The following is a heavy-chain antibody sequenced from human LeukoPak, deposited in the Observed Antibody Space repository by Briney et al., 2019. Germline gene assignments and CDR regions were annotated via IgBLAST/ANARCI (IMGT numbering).Heavy chain of an antibody. J-gene: IGHJ6*03. D-gene: IGHD7-27*01. CDR2: ISGSGGST. CDR3: AKTGAGYYYMDV. CDR1: GFTFSSYA. Sequence: PGGSLRLSCAASGFTFSSYAMSWVRQAPEKGLEWVSAISGSGGSTYYADSVKGRFTISRDNSKNTLYLQMNSLRAEDTAVYYCAKTGAGYYYMDVWGKGTTVTVSS. V-gene: IGHV3-23*01.